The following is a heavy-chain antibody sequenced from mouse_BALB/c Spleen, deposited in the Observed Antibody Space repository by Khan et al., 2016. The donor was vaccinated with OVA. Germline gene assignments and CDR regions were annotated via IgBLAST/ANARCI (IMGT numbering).Heavy chain of an antibody. Sequence: VRLQQSGTVLARPGASVKMSCKASGYTFTNYWMHWVKQRPGQGLEWIGTIFPGNSDTNYNQKFTGKAKLTAVPSTSTAYMELSSLTNEDSAVYYCARTGFGNYEVWDYWGQGTTLTVSS. CDR2: IFPGNSDT. CDR1: GYTFTNYW. V-gene: IGHV1-5*01. D-gene: IGHD2-1*01. J-gene: IGHJ2*01. CDR3: ARTGFGNYEVWDY.